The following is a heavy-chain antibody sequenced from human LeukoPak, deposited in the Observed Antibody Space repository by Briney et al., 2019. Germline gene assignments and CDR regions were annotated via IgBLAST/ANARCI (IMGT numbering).Heavy chain of an antibody. V-gene: IGHV3-74*01. CDR3: ATSSVWGGAFNI. CDR1: GFTFSIYW. J-gene: IGHJ3*02. Sequence: GGSLRLSCAASGFTFSIYWMYWVRQAPGKGLIWVSRCDRDGSGTTYVDSVKGRFTVSRDNAKSTLYLQMSSLRAEDTAVYYCATSSVWGGAFNIWGQGTMVTVSS. D-gene: IGHD3-16*01. CDR2: CDRDGSGT.